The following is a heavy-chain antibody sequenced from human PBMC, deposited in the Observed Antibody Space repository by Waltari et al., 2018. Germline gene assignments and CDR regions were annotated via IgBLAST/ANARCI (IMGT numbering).Heavy chain of an antibody. CDR2: IDHRGSS. J-gene: IGHJ6*02. V-gene: IGHV4-34*01. D-gene: IGHD4-17*01. CDR1: GGSFSGYY. Sequence: QVQLQQWGAGLLKPSETLSLTCAVYGGSFSGYYWSWVRQPPGKGLEWIGEIDHRGSSTSTPSLKSRVTVSVDASKKQFSLKLSSVTAADTAVYYCARGNVGRYFGDSKGSYYGMDVWGQGTTVTVSS. CDR3: ARGNVGRYFGDSKGSYYGMDV.